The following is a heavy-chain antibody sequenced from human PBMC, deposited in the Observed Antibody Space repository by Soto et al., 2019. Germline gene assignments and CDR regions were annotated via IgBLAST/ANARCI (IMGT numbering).Heavy chain of an antibody. CDR3: TRLYNNFKFDP. CDR2: IKSKANNYAT. J-gene: IGHJ5*02. V-gene: IGHV3-73*01. Sequence: PGGSLRLSCALSGFTFSGSAIHWVRQASGKGLEWVGRIKSKANNYATAYTASVKGRFTISRDDSRNTAYLQMNSLRADDTAIYYCTRLYNNFKFDPWGQGTLVTVSS. CDR1: GFTFSGSA. D-gene: IGHD3-10*01.